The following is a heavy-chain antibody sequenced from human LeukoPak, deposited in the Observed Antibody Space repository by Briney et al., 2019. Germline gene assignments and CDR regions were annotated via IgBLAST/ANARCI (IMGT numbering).Heavy chain of an antibody. D-gene: IGHD3-10*01. CDR3: ARSLHMVRGLIGY. CDR2: MSPNSGNT. Sequence: ASVKVSCKASGYTFTSYDIHWVRQAPGQGLEWMGWMSPNSGNTGYAQNFQGRVTMTRNTSISTAYMELSSLRSDDTAVYYCARSLHMVRGLIGYWGQGTLVIVSS. V-gene: IGHV1-8*01. CDR1: GYTFTSYD. J-gene: IGHJ4*02.